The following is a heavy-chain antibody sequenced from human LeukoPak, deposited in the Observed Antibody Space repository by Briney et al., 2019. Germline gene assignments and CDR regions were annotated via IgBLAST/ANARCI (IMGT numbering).Heavy chain of an antibody. CDR3: ARDVGAGYYGSGSYYNVGDY. J-gene: IGHJ4*02. Sequence: PGRSLRLSCAASGFTFSSYGMHWVRQAPGKGLEWVAVISYDGSNKYYADSVKGRFTISRDNSKNTLYLQMNSLRAEDTAVYYCARDVGAGYYGSGSYYNVGDYWGQGTLVTVSS. CDR2: ISYDGSNK. D-gene: IGHD3-10*01. CDR1: GFTFSSYG. V-gene: IGHV3-30*03.